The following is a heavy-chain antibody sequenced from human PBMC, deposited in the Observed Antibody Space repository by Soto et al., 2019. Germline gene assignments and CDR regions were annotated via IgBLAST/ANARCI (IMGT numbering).Heavy chain of an antibody. Sequence: ASVKVSCKASGYTFTSYNINWVRQAPGQGLEWVAGSTSNSGNSDYAQKFQGRLTVTRDTPISTAYMELSSVTAADTAVYYCARDDTAMVTPWGQGTLVTVSS. CDR2: STSNSGNS. J-gene: IGHJ5*02. D-gene: IGHD5-18*01. CDR1: GYTFTSYN. V-gene: IGHV1-8*01. CDR3: ARDDTAMVTP.